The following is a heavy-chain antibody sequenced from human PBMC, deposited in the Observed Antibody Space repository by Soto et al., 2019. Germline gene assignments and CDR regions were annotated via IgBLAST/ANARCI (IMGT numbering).Heavy chain of an antibody. CDR1: GGTFSSYA. Sequence: GASVKVSCKASGGTFSSYAISWVRQAPGQGLEWMGGIIPIFGTANYAQKFQGRVTITADESTSTAYMELSSLRSEDTAVYYCASEKTTYYYDSSGYPTWGQGTLVTVSS. V-gene: IGHV1-69*13. CDR2: IIPIFGTA. D-gene: IGHD3-22*01. J-gene: IGHJ5*02. CDR3: ASEKTTYYYDSSGYPT.